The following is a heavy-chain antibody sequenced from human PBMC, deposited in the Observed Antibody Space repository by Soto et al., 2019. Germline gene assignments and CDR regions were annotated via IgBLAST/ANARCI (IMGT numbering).Heavy chain of an antibody. CDR1: GGSISSSSYY. CDR3: ARQSAQYDFWSGYYRAEWFDP. CDR2: IYYSGST. J-gene: IGHJ5*02. D-gene: IGHD3-3*01. Sequence: SETLSLTCTVSGGSISSSSYYWGWIRRPPGKGLEWIGSIYYSGSTYYNPSLKSRVTISVDTSKNQFSLKLSSVTAADTAVYYCARQSAQYDFWSGYYRAEWFDPWGQGTLVTVSS. V-gene: IGHV4-39*01.